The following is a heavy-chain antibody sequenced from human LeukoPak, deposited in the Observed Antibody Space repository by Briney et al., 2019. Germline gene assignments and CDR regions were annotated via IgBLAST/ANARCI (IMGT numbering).Heavy chain of an antibody. CDR3: ARHYYDSSGYYWFDY. CDR2: IYYSGST. D-gene: IGHD3-22*01. Sequence: SETLSLTCTVSGGSISSYYWSWIRQPPGKGLEWIGYIYYSGSTNYNPSLKSRVTISVDTSKNQFSLKLSSVTAADTAVYYCARHYYDSSGYYWFDYWGQGTLATVSS. V-gene: IGHV4-59*08. J-gene: IGHJ4*02. CDR1: GGSISSYY.